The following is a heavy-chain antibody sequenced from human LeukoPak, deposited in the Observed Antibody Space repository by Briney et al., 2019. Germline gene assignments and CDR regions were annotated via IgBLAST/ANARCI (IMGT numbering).Heavy chain of an antibody. CDR3: ARDESRGYSYGSYYYYYYMDV. V-gene: IGHV3-23*01. J-gene: IGHJ6*03. Sequence: PGGSLRLSCAASGFTFSSYGMHWVRQAPGQGLEWVSAISGSGGSTYYADSVKGRFTISRDNSKNTLYLQMNSLRAEDTAVYYCARDESRGYSYGSYYYYYYMDVWGKGTTVTVSS. D-gene: IGHD5-18*01. CDR1: GFTFSSYG. CDR2: ISGSGGST.